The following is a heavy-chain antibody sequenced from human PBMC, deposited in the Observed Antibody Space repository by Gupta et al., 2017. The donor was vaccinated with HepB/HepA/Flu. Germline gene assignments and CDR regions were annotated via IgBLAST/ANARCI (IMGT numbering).Heavy chain of an antibody. J-gene: IGHJ4*02. CDR3: TADDDYEVDY. Sequence: EVQLVESGGGLVTLGGSLRPSCSASGFTFANAWMSWVRQAPGKGLEWVGRIKSKTEGGTTDYAGPVKGRFTISRDDSKITLYLQMNSLKTEDTAVYYCTADDDYEVDYWGQGTLVAVSA. D-gene: IGHD4-17*01. CDR1: GFTFANAW. V-gene: IGHV3-15*01. CDR2: IKSKTEGGTT.